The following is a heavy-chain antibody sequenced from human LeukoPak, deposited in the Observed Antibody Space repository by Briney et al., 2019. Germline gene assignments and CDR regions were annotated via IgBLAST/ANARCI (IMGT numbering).Heavy chain of an antibody. CDR3: ARVSPSRSHCYGSGSYYRVPRYFDY. CDR2: INHSGST. J-gene: IGHJ4*02. Sequence: SETLSLTCTVSGGSISSYYWSWIRQPPGKGLEWIGEINHSGSTNYNPSLKSRVTISVDTSKNQFSLKLSSVTAADTAVYYCARVSPSRSHCYGSGSYYRVPRYFDYWGQGTLVTVSS. V-gene: IGHV4-34*01. D-gene: IGHD3-10*01. CDR1: GGSISSYY.